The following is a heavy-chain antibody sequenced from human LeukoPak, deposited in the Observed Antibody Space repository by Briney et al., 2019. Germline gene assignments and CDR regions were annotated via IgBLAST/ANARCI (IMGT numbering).Heavy chain of an antibody. CDR1: GYTFTGYY. D-gene: IGHD3-22*01. Sequence: GASVKVSCKASGYTFTGYYMHWVRQAPGQGLEWMGGIIPIFGTANYAQKFQGRVTITTDESTSTAYMELSSLRSEDTAVYYCARGYYDSSGYLDYWGQGTLVTVSS. CDR3: ARGYYDSSGYLDY. J-gene: IGHJ4*02. V-gene: IGHV1-69*05. CDR2: IIPIFGTA.